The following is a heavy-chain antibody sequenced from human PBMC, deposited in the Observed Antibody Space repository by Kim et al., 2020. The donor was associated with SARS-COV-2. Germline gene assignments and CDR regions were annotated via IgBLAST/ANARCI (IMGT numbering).Heavy chain of an antibody. J-gene: IGHJ4*02. V-gene: IGHV4-39*01. CDR3: ARHSRIVVVPDAILA. CDR1: GGSISSSSYY. D-gene: IGHD2-2*01. CDR2: IYYSGST. Sequence: SETLSLTCTVSGGSISSSSYYWGWIRQPPGKGLEWIGSIYYSGSTYYNPSLKSRVTISVDTSKNQFSLKLSSVTAADTAVYYCARHSRIVVVPDAILAWGQGTLVTVSS.